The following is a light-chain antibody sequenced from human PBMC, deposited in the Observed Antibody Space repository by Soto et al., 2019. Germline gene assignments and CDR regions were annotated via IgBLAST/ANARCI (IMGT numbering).Light chain of an antibody. CDR2: DAS. J-gene: IGKJ1*01. CDR3: QQYGSSGT. CDR1: QSVSSN. Sequence: ILLTQSPCTLSLSPGERAPLSCRTSQSVSSNFAWYQQQPGQAPRLLIYDASTRATGIPARLSGSGSGTDFTLTISRLEPEDFAVYYCQQYGSSGTFGQGTKGDI. V-gene: IGKV3-20*01.